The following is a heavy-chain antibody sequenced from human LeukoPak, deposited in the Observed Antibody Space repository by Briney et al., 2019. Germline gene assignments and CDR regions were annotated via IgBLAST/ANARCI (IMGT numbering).Heavy chain of an antibody. Sequence: SETLSLTCAVSGDSISSDYWSWIRQPPGKGLEWIGYIYYTGSTNYSPSLKSRVTISVDTSKNQFSLKVSSVTAADTAVYYCARGRLLDYFDYWGQGTLVTVSS. V-gene: IGHV4-59*01. J-gene: IGHJ4*02. CDR1: GDSISSDY. CDR3: ARGRLLDYFDY. D-gene: IGHD2/OR15-2a*01. CDR2: IYYTGST.